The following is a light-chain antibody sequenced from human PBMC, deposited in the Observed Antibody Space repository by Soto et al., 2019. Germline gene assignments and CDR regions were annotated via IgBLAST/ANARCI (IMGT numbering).Light chain of an antibody. CDR1: QSVSSN. V-gene: IGKV3-15*01. CDR3: QQYNNWPLT. CDR2: RAF. J-gene: IGKJ4*01. Sequence: EIVLTQSPGTLSLSPGERATLSCMASQSVSSNLAWYQQKPGQAPRLLIYRAFTRATGIPARFSGSGFGTDFTLTISSLQSEDFAVYYCQQYNNWPLTFGGGTKVDIK.